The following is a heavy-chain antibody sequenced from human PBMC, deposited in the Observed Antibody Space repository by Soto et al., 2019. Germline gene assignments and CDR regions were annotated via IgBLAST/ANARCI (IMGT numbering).Heavy chain of an antibody. CDR1: GGTYSSYA. D-gene: IGHD1-26*01. J-gene: IGHJ5*02. V-gene: IGHV1-69*13. Sequence: SVKVSCKASGGTYSSYAISWVRQAPGQGLEWMGGIIPIFGTANYAQKFQRRVTITADESTSTAYMELSSLRSEDTAVYYCARDGAHEAFDPWGQGTLVTVSS. CDR3: ARDGAHEAFDP. CDR2: IIPIFGTA.